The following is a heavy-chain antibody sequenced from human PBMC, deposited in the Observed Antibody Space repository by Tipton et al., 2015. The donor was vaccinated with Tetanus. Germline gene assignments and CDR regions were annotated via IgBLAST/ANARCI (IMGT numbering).Heavy chain of an antibody. CDR1: GFTFNSDW. V-gene: IGHV3-7*03. J-gene: IGHJ4*02. Sequence: SLRLSCAASGFTFNSDWMTWVRQAPGKGLEWVANIRQDGSEKFYVDSVRGRFTISRDNAKRFLYLQMNSLTADDTAVYYCARDQNGDFVYWGQGTLVTVSS. D-gene: IGHD4-17*01. CDR3: ARDQNGDFVY. CDR2: IRQDGSEK.